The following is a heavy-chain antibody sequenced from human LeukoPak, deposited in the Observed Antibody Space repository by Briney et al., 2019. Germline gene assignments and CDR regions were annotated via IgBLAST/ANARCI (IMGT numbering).Heavy chain of an antibody. CDR2: MRQDGSEK. Sequence: GGSLRLSCAASGFTFNSYWISWVRQAPGKGLEWVANMRQDGSEKYYVDSVKGRFTISRDNAKNSLYLQMNSLRAEDTAVYYCARGGGSSRYYYYGMDVWGQGTTVTVSS. J-gene: IGHJ6*02. CDR1: GFTFNSYW. CDR3: ARGGGSSRYYYYGMDV. V-gene: IGHV3-7*03. D-gene: IGHD6-6*01.